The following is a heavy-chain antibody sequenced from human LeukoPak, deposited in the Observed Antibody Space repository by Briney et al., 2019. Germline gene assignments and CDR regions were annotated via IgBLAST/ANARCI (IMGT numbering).Heavy chain of an antibody. Sequence: SSETLSLTCTVSGGSISSGGYYWSWIRQSPGKGLEWIGYIYYSGSTNYNPSLKSRVTISVDTSKNHFSLKLSCVTAADTAVYYCARQRFLEWYFDYWGQGTLVTVSS. V-gene: IGHV4-61*08. J-gene: IGHJ4*02. CDR2: IYYSGST. CDR1: GGSISSGGYY. CDR3: ARQRFLEWYFDY. D-gene: IGHD3-3*01.